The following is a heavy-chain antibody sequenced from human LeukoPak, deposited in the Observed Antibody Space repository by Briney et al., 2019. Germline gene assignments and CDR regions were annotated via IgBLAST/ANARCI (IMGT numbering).Heavy chain of an antibody. Sequence: GGSLRLSCAASGFTFSNSWMSWVRQAPGKGLEWVAYIKKTGSETYYVDSVKGRFTITRDNARNSLFLQMNSLRAEDTAIYYCARGIRSNDGGAYYPYHFDYWGQGTLVTVSS. CDR1: GFTFSNSW. CDR2: IKKTGSET. V-gene: IGHV3-7*03. D-gene: IGHD3-22*01. CDR3: ARGIRSNDGGAYYPYHFDY. J-gene: IGHJ4*02.